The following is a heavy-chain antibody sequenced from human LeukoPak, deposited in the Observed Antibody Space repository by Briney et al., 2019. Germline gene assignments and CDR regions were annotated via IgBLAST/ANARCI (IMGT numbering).Heavy chain of an antibody. J-gene: IGHJ4*02. D-gene: IGHD6-19*01. Sequence: SQTLSLTCAISGDSVSSNSAAWNWIRQSPSRGLEWLGRTYYRSKWYNDYAVSVKGRITINPDTSKNQFSLQLNSVTPEDTAVYYCARDPSSGWYGGRYYFDYWGQGTLVTVSS. V-gene: IGHV6-1*01. CDR1: GDSVSSNSAA. CDR2: TYYRSKWYN. CDR3: ARDPSSGWYGGRYYFDY.